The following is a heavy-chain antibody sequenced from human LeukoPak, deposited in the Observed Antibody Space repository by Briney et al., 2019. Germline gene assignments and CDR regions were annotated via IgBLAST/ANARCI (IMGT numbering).Heavy chain of an antibody. CDR2: INTYTGKA. CDR1: GYTFNGYG. Sequence: ASVKVSCKASGYTFNGYGINWVRQAPGQGLERVGWINTYTGKAEYAQNYQGRVSVTTDMSTNTAFMEVRNLRSDDTAVYFCARGQYNYALDVWGQGTLLTVSS. V-gene: IGHV1-18*01. CDR3: ARGQYNYALDV. D-gene: IGHD1-1*01. J-gene: IGHJ3*01.